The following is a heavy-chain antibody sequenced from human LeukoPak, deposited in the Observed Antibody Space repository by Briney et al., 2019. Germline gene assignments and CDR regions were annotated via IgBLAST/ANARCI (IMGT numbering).Heavy chain of an antibody. Sequence: PSETLSLTCAVSGGYISSFNWWSWVRQAPGKGLEWVGRIKSKTDGGTIDYAAPVKGRFTISRDDSKNTLFLQMNSLKIEDTAVYYCTTVTLRPVGLWGQGTLVTVSS. D-gene: IGHD3-10*01. V-gene: IGHV3-15*05. CDR1: GGYISSFNW. CDR2: IKSKTDGGTI. J-gene: IGHJ4*02. CDR3: TTVTLRPVGL.